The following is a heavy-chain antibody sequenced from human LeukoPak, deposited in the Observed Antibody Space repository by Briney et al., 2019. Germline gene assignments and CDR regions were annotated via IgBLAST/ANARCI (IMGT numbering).Heavy chain of an antibody. CDR2: LSGTGGST. D-gene: IGHD3-22*01. V-gene: IGHV3-23*01. CDR1: GFTFSNYA. CDR3: ARAGSVVTFDY. J-gene: IGHJ4*02. Sequence: GGSLRLSCAASGFTFSNYAMSWVRQAPGKGLEWVSTLSGTGGSTYYADSVKGRFTISRDNSKNTLYLQVNSLRAEDTAVYYCARAGSVVTFDYWGQGTLVTVSS.